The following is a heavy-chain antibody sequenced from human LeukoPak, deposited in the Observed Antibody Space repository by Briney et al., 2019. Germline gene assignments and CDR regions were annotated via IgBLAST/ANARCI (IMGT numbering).Heavy chain of an antibody. J-gene: IGHJ4*02. CDR3: AKNTFYYGSGRYFAFEY. CDR2: INSSGGST. CDR1: GFAFDDYA. D-gene: IGHD3-10*01. V-gene: IGHV3-23*01. Sequence: GGSLRLSCAASGFAFDDYAMSWVRQAPGKGLGWVSDINSSGGSTYYADSVKGRFTISRDNSKNTLYLQMNSPRAEDTAVYYCAKNTFYYGSGRYFAFEYWGQGTLVTVSS.